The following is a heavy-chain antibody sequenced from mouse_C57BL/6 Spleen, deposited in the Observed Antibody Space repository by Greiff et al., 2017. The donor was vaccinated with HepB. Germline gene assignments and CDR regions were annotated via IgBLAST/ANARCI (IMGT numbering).Heavy chain of an antibody. CDR3: TREWDYDGGGYAMDY. V-gene: IGHV5-9-1*02. Sequence: EVNVVESGEGLVKPGGSLKLSCAASGFTFSSYAMSWVRQTPEKRLEWVAYISSGGDYIYYADTVKGRFTISRDNARNTLYLQMSSLKSEDTAMYYCTREWDYDGGGYAMDYWGQGTSVTVSS. CDR2: ISSGGDYI. CDR1: GFTFSSYA. J-gene: IGHJ4*01. D-gene: IGHD2-4*01.